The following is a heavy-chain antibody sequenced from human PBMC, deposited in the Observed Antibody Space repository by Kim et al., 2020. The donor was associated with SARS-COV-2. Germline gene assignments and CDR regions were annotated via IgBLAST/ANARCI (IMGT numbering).Heavy chain of an antibody. V-gene: IGHV1-18*04. J-gene: IGHJ6*02. D-gene: IGHD2-2*02. CDR3: ARRGYCSSTSCYTGHYYYYGMDV. CDR2: ISAYNGNT. CDR1: GYTFTSYG. Sequence: ASVKVSCKASGYTFTSYGINWVRQAPGQGLEWMGWISAYNGNTNYAQKLQGRVTMTTDTSTSTAYMELRSLRSDDTAVYYCARRGYCSSTSCYTGHYYYYGMDVWGQGTTVTVSS.